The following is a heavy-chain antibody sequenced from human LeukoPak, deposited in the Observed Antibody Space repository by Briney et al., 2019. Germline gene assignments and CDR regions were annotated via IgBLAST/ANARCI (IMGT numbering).Heavy chain of an antibody. CDR1: GYTFTSYG. Sequence: ASVKVSCKASGYTFTSYGISCVRQAPVQGLEWMGWISAYNDNTNYAQKLQGRVTMTTDTSTSKAYMELRSLRSDDTAVYYCARREQWLVGHDYWGQGTLVTVSS. D-gene: IGHD6-19*01. CDR2: ISAYNDNT. V-gene: IGHV1-18*01. CDR3: ARREQWLVGHDY. J-gene: IGHJ4*02.